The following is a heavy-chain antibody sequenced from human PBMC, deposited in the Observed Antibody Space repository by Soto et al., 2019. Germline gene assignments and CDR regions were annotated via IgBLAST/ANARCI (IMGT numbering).Heavy chain of an antibody. CDR1: GDTFTFYS. D-gene: IGHD3-10*01. CDR2: INPILSMS. Sequence: SVKVSCTASGDTFTFYSINWVRQAPGLGLEWMGRINPILSMSNYAQRFQGRVTMTADKSTSTAYMELSSLRSEDTAMYYCASSYGSGYRAFDYWGQGALVTVSS. CDR3: ASSYGSGYRAFDY. V-gene: IGHV1-69*02. J-gene: IGHJ4*02.